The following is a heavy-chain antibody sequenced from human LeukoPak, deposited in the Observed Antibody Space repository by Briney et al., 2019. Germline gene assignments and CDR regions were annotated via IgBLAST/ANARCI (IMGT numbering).Heavy chain of an antibody. Sequence: GGSLRLSCAASGFIFSSYWMSWVRQAPGKGLEWVSAVSGSGLSTYYADSVKGRFTISRDNSKNTLYLQMSSLRAEDTAVYYCAKGGHSYGYSTDYWGQGTLVTVSS. CDR3: AKGGHSYGYSTDY. J-gene: IGHJ4*02. CDR1: GFIFSSYW. V-gene: IGHV3-23*01. CDR2: VSGSGLST. D-gene: IGHD5-18*01.